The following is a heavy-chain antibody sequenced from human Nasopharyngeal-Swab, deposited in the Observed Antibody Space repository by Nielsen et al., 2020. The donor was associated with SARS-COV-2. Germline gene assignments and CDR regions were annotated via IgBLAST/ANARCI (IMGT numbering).Heavy chain of an antibody. CDR2: IYYSGST. CDR3: ARTVGATPRGAFDI. J-gene: IGHJ3*02. V-gene: IGHV4-59*01. Sequence: SDTLSLTCTVSGGPISSYYWSWIRQPPGKGLEWIGYIYYSGSTNYNPSLKSRVTISVDTSKNQFSLKLSSVTAADTAVYYCARTVGATPRGAFDIWGQGTMVTVSS. D-gene: IGHD1-26*01. CDR1: GGPISSYY.